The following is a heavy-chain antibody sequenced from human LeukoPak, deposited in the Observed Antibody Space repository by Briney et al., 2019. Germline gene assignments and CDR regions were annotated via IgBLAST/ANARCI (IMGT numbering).Heavy chain of an antibody. J-gene: IGHJ3*02. Sequence: ASVTVSCKASGYTFTSYDINWVRQATGQGLEWMGWMNPNSGNTGYAQKFQGRVTMTRNTSISTAYMELSSLRSEDTAVYYCATDCSSTSCYRAGRGPLNGDAFDIWGQGTMVTVSS. D-gene: IGHD2-2*02. CDR1: GYTFTSYD. V-gene: IGHV1-8*01. CDR2: MNPNSGNT. CDR3: ATDCSSTSCYRAGRGPLNGDAFDI.